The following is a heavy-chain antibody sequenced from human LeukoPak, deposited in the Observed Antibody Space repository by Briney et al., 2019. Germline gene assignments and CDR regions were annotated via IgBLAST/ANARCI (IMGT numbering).Heavy chain of an antibody. CDR3: ARGSKYYDFWSGYLTPDYYGMDV. Sequence: ASVKVSCKASGYTFTSYDINWVRQATGQGLEWMGWMNPNSGNTGYAQKFQGRVTMTRNTSISTAYMELSSLRSEDMAVYYCARGSKYYDFWSGYLTPDYYGMDVWGQGTTVTVSS. V-gene: IGHV1-8*01. D-gene: IGHD3-3*01. CDR2: MNPNSGNT. CDR1: GYTFTSYD. J-gene: IGHJ6*02.